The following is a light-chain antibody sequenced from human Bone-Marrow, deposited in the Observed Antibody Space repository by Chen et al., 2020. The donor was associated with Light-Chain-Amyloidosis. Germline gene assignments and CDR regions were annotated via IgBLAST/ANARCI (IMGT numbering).Light chain of an antibody. CDR3: QAWDTSSAP. CDR1: KLGDRY. J-gene: IGLJ2*01. V-gene: IGLV3-1*01. Sequence: SYELTPPPSLSVSPGQTARITCSGEKLGDRYACWYQQKPGQSPVLVIQQDNKRPSGIPERFSGSTAGNIATLTISGTQTEDEAVYYCQAWDTSSAPFGGGTKLTV. CDR2: QDN.